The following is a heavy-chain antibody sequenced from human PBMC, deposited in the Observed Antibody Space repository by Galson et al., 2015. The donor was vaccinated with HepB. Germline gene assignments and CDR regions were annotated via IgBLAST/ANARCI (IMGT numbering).Heavy chain of an antibody. Sequence: SLRLSCAASGFIFGSYGMHWVRQAPGKGLEWVAAIWFDGTDKYYADSVKGRFTISRDNSENTLYLQMDNLRAEDTAVYFCARASGEGYPTATYHWGQGTLVTVSS. CDR2: IWFDGTDK. J-gene: IGHJ4*02. D-gene: IGHD4-17*01. V-gene: IGHV3-33*01. CDR1: GFIFGSYG. CDR3: ARASGEGYPTATYH.